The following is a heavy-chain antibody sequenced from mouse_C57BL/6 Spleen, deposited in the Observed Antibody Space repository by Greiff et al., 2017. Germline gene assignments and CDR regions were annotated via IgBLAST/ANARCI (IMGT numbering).Heavy chain of an antibody. Sequence: EVKLVESGGGLVKPGGSLKLSCAASGFTFSSYAMSWVRQTPEKRLAWVATISDGGSYTYSPDNVKGRFTISRDNAKNNLYLQMRHLKSEDTAMYYCAREDGYYAENYAMDYWGQGTSVTVSS. CDR1: GFTFSSYA. CDR2: ISDGGSYT. J-gene: IGHJ4*01. D-gene: IGHD2-3*01. V-gene: IGHV5-4*01. CDR3: AREDGYYAENYAMDY.